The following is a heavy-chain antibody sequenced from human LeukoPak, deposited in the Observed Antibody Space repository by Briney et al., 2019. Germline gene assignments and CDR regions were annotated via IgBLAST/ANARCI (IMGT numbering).Heavy chain of an antibody. D-gene: IGHD3-22*01. CDR1: GGSISSSSYY. V-gene: IGHV4-39*07. Sequence: SETLSLTCTVSGGSISSSSYYWGWIRQPPGKGLEWIGSIYYSGSTYYNPSLKSRVTISVDTSKNQFSLKLSSVTAADTAVYYCVRDSTGYYYGRHPSAFDYWGQGTLVTVSS. CDR3: VRDSTGYYYGRHPSAFDY. CDR2: IYYSGST. J-gene: IGHJ4*02.